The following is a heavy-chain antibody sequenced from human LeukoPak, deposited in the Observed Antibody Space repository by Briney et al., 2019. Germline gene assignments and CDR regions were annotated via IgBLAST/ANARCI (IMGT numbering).Heavy chain of an antibody. CDR3: GSFGGGETEVIPDY. Sequence: ASVKVSCKASGYTFTAYYIHWVREAPGQGLEWMGWLNPNSGDTYYAQKFQGRVTMTRDTSSSTAYLELSRLRFDDTATYYCGSFGGGETEVIPDYWGQGTLVTVSS. CDR2: LNPNSGDT. J-gene: IGHJ4*02. D-gene: IGHD3-10*01. V-gene: IGHV1-2*02. CDR1: GYTFTAYY.